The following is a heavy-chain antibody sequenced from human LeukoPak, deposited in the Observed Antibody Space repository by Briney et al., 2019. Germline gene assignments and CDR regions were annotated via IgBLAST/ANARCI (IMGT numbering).Heavy chain of an antibody. V-gene: IGHV1-8*01. Sequence: GASVKVSCKASGYTFTSYDINWVRQATGQGLEWMGWMNPNSGNTGCAQKFQGRVTMTRNTSISTAYMELSSLRSEDTAVYYCARVFTMVRGPPNFDYWGQGTLVTVSS. D-gene: IGHD3-10*01. CDR2: MNPNSGNT. J-gene: IGHJ4*02. CDR3: ARVFTMVRGPPNFDY. CDR1: GYTFTSYD.